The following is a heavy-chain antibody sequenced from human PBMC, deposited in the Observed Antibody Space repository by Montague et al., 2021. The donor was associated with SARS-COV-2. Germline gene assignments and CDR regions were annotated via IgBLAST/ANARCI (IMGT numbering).Heavy chain of an antibody. V-gene: IGHV4-61*05. CDR3: ASQVPDFRSGIDY. Sequence: SETLSLTCTVSGGSISSSSYYWGWIRQPPGKGLEWIGYIYYSGSTNYNPSLKSRVTISVDTSKNQFSLKLSSVTAADTAVYYCASQVPDFRSGIDYWGQGTLVTVSS. CDR1: GGSISSSSYY. CDR2: IYYSGST. D-gene: IGHD3-3*01. J-gene: IGHJ4*02.